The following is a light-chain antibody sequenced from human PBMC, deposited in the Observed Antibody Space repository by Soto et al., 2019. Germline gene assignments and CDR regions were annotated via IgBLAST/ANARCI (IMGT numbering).Light chain of an antibody. CDR1: QSISIW. Sequence: DIQMTQSPSTLSASVGDRVTITCRARQSISIWLAWYQQKPGKAPKLLIYDASILESWVPSRFSGSGSGTEFTLTISSLQPDDFATYYCQQYNSYRTFGQGTKVEIK. CDR2: DAS. V-gene: IGKV1-5*01. CDR3: QQYNSYRT. J-gene: IGKJ1*01.